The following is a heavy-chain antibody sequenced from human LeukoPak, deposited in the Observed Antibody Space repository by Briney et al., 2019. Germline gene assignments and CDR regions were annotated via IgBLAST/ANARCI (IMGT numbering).Heavy chain of an antibody. Sequence: ASVMVSCKASGGTFSSYAISWVRQAPGQGLEWMGGIIPIFGTANYTQKFQGRVTITTDESTSTAYMELSSLRSEDTAVYYCARGGEYSGSYFDYWGQGTLVTVSS. CDR1: GGTFSSYA. D-gene: IGHD1-26*01. J-gene: IGHJ4*02. CDR2: IIPIFGTA. CDR3: ARGGEYSGSYFDY. V-gene: IGHV1-69*05.